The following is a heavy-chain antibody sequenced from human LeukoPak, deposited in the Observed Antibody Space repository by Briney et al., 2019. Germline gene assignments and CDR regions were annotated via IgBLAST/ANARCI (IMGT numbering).Heavy chain of an antibody. CDR3: ARVTWGSSSSWAGAFDI. CDR1: GYTFTGYY. Sequence: ASVKVPCKASGYTFTGYYIHWVRQAPGQGLEWMGWINPNSGGTKSAERFQGRVTMTRDTSISTAYVELSKLRSDDTAVYYCARVTWGSSSSWAGAFDIWGQGTMVTVSS. V-gene: IGHV1-2*02. CDR2: INPNSGGT. D-gene: IGHD6-6*01. J-gene: IGHJ3*02.